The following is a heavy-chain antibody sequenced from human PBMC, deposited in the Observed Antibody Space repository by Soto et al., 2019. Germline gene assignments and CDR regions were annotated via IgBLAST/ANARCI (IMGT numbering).Heavy chain of an antibody. J-gene: IGHJ5*02. V-gene: IGHV6-1*01. CDR3: AREHYCSGGSCRNWFDP. CDR1: GDSVSSNSAA. CDR2: TYYRSKWYN. Sequence: SQTLSLTCAISGDSVSSNSAAWNWIRQSPSRGLEWLGRTYYRSKWYNDYAVSVKSRITINPDTSKNQFSLQLNSVTPEDTAVYYCAREHYCSGGSCRNWFDPWGQGTLVTV. D-gene: IGHD2-15*01.